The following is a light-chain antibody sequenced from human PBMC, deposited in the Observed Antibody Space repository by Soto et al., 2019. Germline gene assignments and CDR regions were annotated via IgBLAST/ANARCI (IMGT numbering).Light chain of an antibody. V-gene: IGLV2-14*01. Sequence: SVLTQPASVSGSPGQSITISCTGTSSDVGGYDYVSWYQHHPGKAPKLMIYEVSNRPSGVSNRFSGSKSGNTASLTISGLQAEDEADYYCSSYVSTIPYVFGSGTKVTVL. CDR3: SSYVSTIPYV. CDR2: EVS. CDR1: SSDVGGYDY. J-gene: IGLJ1*01.